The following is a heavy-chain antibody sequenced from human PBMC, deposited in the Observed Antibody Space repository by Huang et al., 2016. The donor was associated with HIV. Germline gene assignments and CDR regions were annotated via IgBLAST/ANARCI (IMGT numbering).Heavy chain of an antibody. J-gene: IGHJ4*02. CDR1: GGSFSGYY. Sequence: QVQLEQWGAGLLKASETLSLTCAVFGGSFSGYYWNWLRQAPGKGLEWVGEINHRSNTNYNPALKSRVNMSVDTSKSQFSLYLTSLSAADTGTYFCARRYNSRRDYWGRGTLVTVHS. CDR3: ARRYNSRRDY. V-gene: IGHV4-34*02. CDR2: INHRSNT. D-gene: IGHD3-22*01.